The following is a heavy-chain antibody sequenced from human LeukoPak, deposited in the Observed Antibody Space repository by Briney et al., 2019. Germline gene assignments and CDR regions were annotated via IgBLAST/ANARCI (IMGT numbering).Heavy chain of an antibody. J-gene: IGHJ4*02. Sequence: ASVRVSCKASGYTFTSYAMHWVRQAPGQRLERMGWINAGNGNTKYSQKFQGRVTITRDTSASTAYMELSSLRSEDTAVYYCARDFDAYYFDYWGQGTLVTVSS. CDR2: INAGNGNT. CDR3: ARDFDAYYFDY. CDR1: GYTFTSYA. D-gene: IGHD3-9*01. V-gene: IGHV1-3*01.